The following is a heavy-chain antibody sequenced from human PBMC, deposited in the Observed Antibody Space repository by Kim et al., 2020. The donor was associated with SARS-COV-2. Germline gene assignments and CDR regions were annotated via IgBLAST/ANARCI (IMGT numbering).Heavy chain of an antibody. D-gene: IGHD6-13*01. CDR2: IYSGGST. CDR3: ARAPRISSSWYWYGAFDI. Sequence: GGSLRLSCAASGFTVSSNYMSWVRQAPGKGLEWVSVIYSGGSTYYADSVKGRFTISRDNSKNTLYLQMNSLRAEDTAVYYCARAPRISSSWYWYGAFDIWGQGTMVTVSS. CDR1: GFTVSSNY. J-gene: IGHJ3*02. V-gene: IGHV3-53*01.